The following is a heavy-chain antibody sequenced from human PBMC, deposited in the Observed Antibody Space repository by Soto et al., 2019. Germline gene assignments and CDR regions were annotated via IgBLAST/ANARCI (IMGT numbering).Heavy chain of an antibody. CDR3: ARDLIVVVPAAQYYYYGMDV. J-gene: IGHJ6*02. V-gene: IGHV1-2*02. CDR2: INPNSGGT. CDR1: GYTFTGYY. Sequence: ASVKVSCKASGYTFTGYYMHWVRQAPGQGLEWMGWINPNSGGTNYAQKFQGRVTMTRDTSISTAYMELSRLRSDDTAVYYCARDLIVVVPAAQYYYYGMDVWGQGTTVTVSS. D-gene: IGHD2-2*01.